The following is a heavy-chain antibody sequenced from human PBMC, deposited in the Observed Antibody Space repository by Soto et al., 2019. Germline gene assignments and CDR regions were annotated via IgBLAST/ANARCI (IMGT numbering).Heavy chain of an antibody. J-gene: IGHJ4*02. CDR3: VKCGSVCRPGPDF. Sequence: EVQLLESGGGLVQPGGSLRLSCAATGFIFSNHDMGWVRQAPGKGLEWVSAISMSGANTYYADSVKGRFTTSRDNSRNTMDLQMSSLRAEDTATYYCVKCGSVCRPGPDFWGQGTLVTVS. V-gene: IGHV3-23*01. CDR1: GFIFSNHD. CDR2: ISMSGANT. D-gene: IGHD3-10*01.